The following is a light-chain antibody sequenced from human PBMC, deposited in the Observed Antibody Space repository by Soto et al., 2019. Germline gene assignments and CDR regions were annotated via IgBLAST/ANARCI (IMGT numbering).Light chain of an antibody. V-gene: IGLV2-23*01. Sequence: QSALTQPASGSGSPGQSIIISCTGTSTDIGNYKVVSWFQHHAGQAPKLIIYEGSARPSGVSNRFSGSKSGNTASLTISGLKIEDEADYYCCSYAGRGTSVFGTGTKVTAL. J-gene: IGLJ1*01. CDR3: CSYAGRGTSV. CDR1: STDIGNYKV. CDR2: EGS.